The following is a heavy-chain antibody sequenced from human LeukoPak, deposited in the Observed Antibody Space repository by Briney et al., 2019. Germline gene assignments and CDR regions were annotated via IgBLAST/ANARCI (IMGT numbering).Heavy chain of an antibody. CDR2: ISWNSGSI. J-gene: IGHJ2*01. CDR1: GFTFDDYA. V-gene: IGHV3-9*01. Sequence: PGRSLRLSCAASGFTFDDYAMHWVRQAPGKGLEWVSGISWNSGSIGYADSVKGRFTISRDNAKNSLYLQMNSLRAEDTALYHCAAFHTVTTEDWYFDLWGRGTLVTVSS. CDR3: AAFHTVTTEDWYFDL. D-gene: IGHD4-17*01.